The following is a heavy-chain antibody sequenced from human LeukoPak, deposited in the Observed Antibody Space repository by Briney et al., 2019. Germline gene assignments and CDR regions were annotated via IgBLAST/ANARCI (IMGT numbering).Heavy chain of an antibody. CDR3: ARQMYYSNAGYAFDI. V-gene: IGHV4-61*05. J-gene: IGHJ3*02. CDR2: IYYSGST. D-gene: IGHD3-10*01. CDR1: GGSISTSSYY. Sequence: SETLSLTCTASGGSISTSSYYWGWVRQPPGKGLEWIGYIYYSGSTYYNPSLKSRVTISVDTSKDQFSLKLSSVTSADTAVYYCARQMYYSNAGYAFDIWGQGTVVTVSS.